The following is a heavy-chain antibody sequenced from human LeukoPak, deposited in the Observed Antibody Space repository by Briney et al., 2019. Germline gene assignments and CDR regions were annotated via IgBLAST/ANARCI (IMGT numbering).Heavy chain of an antibody. CDR3: GGSTSSGSPDF. D-gene: IGHD6-19*01. CDR2: ISGDGSFT. J-gene: IGHJ4*02. CDR1: GFTFSTYW. Sequence: GGSLRLSCAASGFTFSTYWMHWVRQAPGKGLVWVSRISGDGSFTVYADSVKGRFTISRDNAKNTLYLQLNSLTAEDTAVYYCGGSTSSGSPDFWGQGTLVTVSS. V-gene: IGHV3-74*01.